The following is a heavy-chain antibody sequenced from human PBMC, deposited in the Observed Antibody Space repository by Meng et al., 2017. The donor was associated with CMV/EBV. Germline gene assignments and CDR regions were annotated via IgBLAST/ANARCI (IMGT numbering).Heavy chain of an antibody. CDR1: GGTFSSYA. V-gene: IGHV1-69*10. J-gene: IGHJ4*02. CDR3: ARGATVTVEDY. D-gene: IGHD4-17*01. CDR2: IIPILGIA. Sequence: SVKVSCKASGGTFSSYAISWVRQAPGQGLEWMGGIIPILGIANYAQKFQGRVTITADKSTSTAYMELNSLRAEDTAVYYCARGATVTVEDYWGQGTLVTVSS.